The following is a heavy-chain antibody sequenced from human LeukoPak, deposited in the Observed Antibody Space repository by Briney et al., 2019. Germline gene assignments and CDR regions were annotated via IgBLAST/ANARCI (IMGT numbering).Heavy chain of an antibody. D-gene: IGHD4-17*01. CDR2: IYHSGNT. CDR3: ARAGYGDSDFDY. J-gene: IGHJ4*02. Sequence: GSLRLSCAASGFTFSDYYMSWIRQPPGKGLEWIGSIYHSGNTYYNLSLKSRVTISVDTSKNQFSLKLNSVTAADTAVYYCARAGYGDSDFDYWGQGTLVTVSS. V-gene: IGHV4-38-2*01. CDR1: GFTFSDYY.